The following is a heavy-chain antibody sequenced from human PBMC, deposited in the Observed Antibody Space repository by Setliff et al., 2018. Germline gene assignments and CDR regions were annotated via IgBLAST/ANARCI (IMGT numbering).Heavy chain of an antibody. CDR3: ARDFDSSGNFDY. CDR2: IYTSGST. CDR1: GGSISSGSYY. D-gene: IGHD3-22*01. J-gene: IGHJ4*02. V-gene: IGHV4-61*02. Sequence: ASETLSLTCTVSGGSISSGSYYWSWIRQPAGKGLEWIGRIYTSGSTNYNPSLKSRVTISIGTSKNQFSLKLSSVTAADTAVYYCARDFDSSGNFDYWGQGTLVTVSS.